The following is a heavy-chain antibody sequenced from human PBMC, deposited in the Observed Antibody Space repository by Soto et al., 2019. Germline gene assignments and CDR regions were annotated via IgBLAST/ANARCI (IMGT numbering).Heavy chain of an antibody. D-gene: IGHD3-10*01. V-gene: IGHV4-4*07. CDR3: ARGRARVPTVRGLILQFSYFDP. Sequence: SETLSLTCTVSGDSIRAHYWSWIRQAAGKGLEWIGRLHSSGSADYNPSLKSRVTMSADTSRNQFSLKLASLTAADTAVYYCARGRARVPTVRGLILQFSYFDPWGQGTLVTVSS. CDR2: LHSSGSA. CDR1: GDSIRAHY. J-gene: IGHJ5*02.